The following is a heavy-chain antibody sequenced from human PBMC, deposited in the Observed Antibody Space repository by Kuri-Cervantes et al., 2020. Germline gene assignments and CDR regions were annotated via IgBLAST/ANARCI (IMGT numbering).Heavy chain of an antibody. CDR2: INSDGSST. CDR3: ARGKGSATGNWFDP. CDR1: GFTFSSYW. V-gene: IGHV3-74*01. J-gene: IGHJ5*02. Sequence: GGSLRLSCAASGFTFSSYWMHWVRQAPGKGLVWVSRINSDGSSTSYADSVKGRFTISRDNDKNTLYLQMNSLRAEDTAVYYCARGKGSATGNWFDPWGQGTLVTVSS. D-gene: IGHD3-10*01.